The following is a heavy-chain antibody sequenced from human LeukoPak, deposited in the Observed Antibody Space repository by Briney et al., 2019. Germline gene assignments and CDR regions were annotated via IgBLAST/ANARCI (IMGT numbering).Heavy chain of an antibody. Sequence: GGSLRLSCAASGFIFSGYSMNWVRQAPGKGLEWVSYISSSSSTIYYADSVKGRFTISRDNAKNSLYLQMNSLRAEDTAVYYCTTAGQDYDFWSGYQILTWFDPWGQGTLVTVSS. V-gene: IGHV3-48*01. D-gene: IGHD3-3*01. CDR2: ISSSSSTI. CDR3: TTAGQDYDFWSGYQILTWFDP. J-gene: IGHJ5*02. CDR1: GFIFSGYS.